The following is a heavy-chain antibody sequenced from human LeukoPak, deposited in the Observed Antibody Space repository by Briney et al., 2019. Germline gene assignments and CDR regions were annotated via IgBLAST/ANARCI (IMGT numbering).Heavy chain of an antibody. J-gene: IGHJ4*02. D-gene: IGHD6-19*01. CDR1: GFPFSDYY. Sequence: KPGGSLRLSCAASGFPFSDYYMSWIRQAPGKGLEWVSYISSSGSTIYYADSVKGRFTISRDNAKNSLYLQMNSLRAEDTAAYYCASSSGWYFQADYWGQGTLVTVSS. V-gene: IGHV3-11*04. CDR3: ASSSGWYFQADY. CDR2: ISSSGSTI.